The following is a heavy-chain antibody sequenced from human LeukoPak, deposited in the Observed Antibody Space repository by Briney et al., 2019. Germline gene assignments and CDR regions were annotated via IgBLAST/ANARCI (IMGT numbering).Heavy chain of an antibody. CDR3: ASSGLLWFGELYYFDY. CDR2: ISASGGTT. D-gene: IGHD3-10*01. CDR1: GFTFTTYP. V-gene: IGHV3-23*01. Sequence: GGSLRLSCGASGFTFTTYPMTWVRQAPGKGLEWVSAISASGGTTYYADSVKGRFTISRDNSKNTVYLQMNSLRAEDTAVYYCASSGLLWFGELYYFDYWGQGTLVTVSS. J-gene: IGHJ4*02.